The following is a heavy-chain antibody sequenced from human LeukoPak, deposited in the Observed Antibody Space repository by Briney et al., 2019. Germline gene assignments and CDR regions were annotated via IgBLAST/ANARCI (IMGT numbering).Heavy chain of an antibody. Sequence: GSLRLSCAASGFTFSGSAMHWVRQASGKGLEWVGRIRSKANSYATAYAASVKGRFTISRDDSKNTAYLQMNSLKTEDTAVYYCTSITMVRGVIIDAGYWGQGTLVTVSS. CDR1: GFTFSGSA. D-gene: IGHD3-10*01. J-gene: IGHJ4*02. CDR3: TSITMVRGVIIDAGY. CDR2: IRSKANSYAT. V-gene: IGHV3-73*01.